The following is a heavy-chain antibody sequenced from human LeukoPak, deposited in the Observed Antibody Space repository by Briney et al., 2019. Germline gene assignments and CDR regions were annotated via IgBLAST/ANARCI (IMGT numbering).Heavy chain of an antibody. D-gene: IGHD2-2*03. CDR2: IKQDGSEK. CDR1: GFTFSSYW. CDR3: AREYGYCSSTSCYGYVYHYYMDV. Sequence: GGSLRLSCAASGFTFSSYWMSWVRQAPGKGLEWVANIKQDGSEKYYVDSVKGRFTISRDNAKNSLYLQMNSLRAEDTAVYYCAREYGYCSSTSCYGYVYHYYMDVWGKGTTVTVSS. V-gene: IGHV3-7*01. J-gene: IGHJ6*03.